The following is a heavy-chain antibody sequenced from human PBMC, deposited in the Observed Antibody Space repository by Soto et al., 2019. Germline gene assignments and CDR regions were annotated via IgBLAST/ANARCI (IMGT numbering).Heavy chain of an antibody. D-gene: IGHD2-15*01. V-gene: IGHV1-3*01. J-gene: IGHJ5*02. Sequence: QVQLVQSGAEVKKPGASVKVSCKASGYTFTSYAMHWVRQAPGQRLEWMGWINAGNGNTKYSQKFQGRVTITRDTSASTAYMELSSLRSEDTAIDYCERDACSGGSCCYTILGWFDPWGQGTLVTVSS. CDR1: GYTFTSYA. CDR3: ERDACSGGSCCYTILGWFDP. CDR2: INAGNGNT.